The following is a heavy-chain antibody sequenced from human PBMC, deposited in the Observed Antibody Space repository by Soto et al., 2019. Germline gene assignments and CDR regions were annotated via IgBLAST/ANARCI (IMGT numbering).Heavy chain of an antibody. CDR3: ARSDGRY. CDR2: IYYSGST. J-gene: IGHJ4*02. CDR1: GGSISSYY. Sequence: QVQLQESGPGLVKPSETLSLTCTVSGGSISSYYWSWIRQPPGKGLEWIGYIYYSGSTNYNPSLQSRVPSSVDTPKTQCSLKLSSVTAADPAVYYCARSDGRYWGQGTLVTVSS. V-gene: IGHV4-59*01.